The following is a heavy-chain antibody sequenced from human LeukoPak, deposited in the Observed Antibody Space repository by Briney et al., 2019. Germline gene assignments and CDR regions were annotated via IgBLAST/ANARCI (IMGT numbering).Heavy chain of an antibody. CDR3: ARAEISGYCSGGSCYSGNWFDP. J-gene: IGHJ5*02. Sequence: ASVKVSCKASGYTFTGYYMHWVRRAPGQGLEWMGWINSNSGGTNYAQKFQGRVTMTRDTSISTAYMELSRLRSDDTAVYYCARAEISGYCSGGSCYSGNWFDPWGQGTLVTVSS. D-gene: IGHD2-15*01. CDR2: INSNSGGT. CDR1: GYTFTGYY. V-gene: IGHV1-2*02.